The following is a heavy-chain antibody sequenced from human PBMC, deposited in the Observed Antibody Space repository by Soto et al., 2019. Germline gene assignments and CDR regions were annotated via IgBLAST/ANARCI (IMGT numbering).Heavy chain of an antibody. V-gene: IGHV3-30-3*01. CDR2: ISSDGNNK. CDR3: ARDRIGTSDY. Sequence: QVQLLESGGGVVQPGNSVRLSCAASGFTFSSYAMHWVRRAPGKGMEWVSIISSDGNNKYYGDSVKGRFTISRDNSKNTLYPQMNRLRVEGTAVYYCARDRIGTSDYWGQGTLVAVSS. D-gene: IGHD1-1*01. J-gene: IGHJ4*02. CDR1: GFTFSSYA.